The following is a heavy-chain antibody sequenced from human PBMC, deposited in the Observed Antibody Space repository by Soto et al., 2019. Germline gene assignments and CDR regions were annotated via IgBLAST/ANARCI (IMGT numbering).Heavy chain of an antibody. D-gene: IGHD3-22*01. J-gene: IGHJ5*02. Sequence: GGSLRLSCAASGFTFSSYGMHWVRQAPGKGLEWVAVIWYDGSNKYYADSVKGRFTISRDNSKNTLYLQMNSLRAEDTAVYYCARDLGYYDSSGYHWFDPWGQGTLVTVSS. CDR3: ARDLGYYDSSGYHWFDP. CDR1: GFTFSSYG. CDR2: IWYDGSNK. V-gene: IGHV3-33*01.